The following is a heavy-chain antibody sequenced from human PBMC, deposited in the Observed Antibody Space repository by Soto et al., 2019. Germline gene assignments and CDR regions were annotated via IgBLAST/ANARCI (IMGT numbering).Heavy chain of an antibody. CDR2: ISSDVSNK. J-gene: IGHJ6*02. D-gene: IGHD3-10*01. CDR3: AKDHGSGSYYWYYYGMDV. Sequence: QVQLVESGGGVVQPGRSLRLSCAASGFTFSSYGMHWVRQAPGKGLEWVAVISSDVSNKYYADSVKGRFTISRDNSKNTVSLQMNSLRAEDTAVYYCAKDHGSGSYYWYYYGMDVWGQGTTVTVSS. V-gene: IGHV3-30*18. CDR1: GFTFSSYG.